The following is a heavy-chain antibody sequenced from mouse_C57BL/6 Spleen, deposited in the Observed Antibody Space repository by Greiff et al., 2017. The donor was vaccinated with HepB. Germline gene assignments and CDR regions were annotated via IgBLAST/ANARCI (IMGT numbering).Heavy chain of an antibody. D-gene: IGHD2-5*01. V-gene: IGHV1-15*01. Sequence: QVQLQQSGAELVRPGASVTLSCKASGYTFTDYEMHWVKQTPVHGLEWIGAIDPETGGTAYNQKFKGKAILTADKSSSTAYTELRSLTSEDSAVYYCTDSNYDYWGQGTTLTVSS. CDR1: GYTFTDYE. J-gene: IGHJ2*01. CDR3: TDSNYDY. CDR2: IDPETGGT.